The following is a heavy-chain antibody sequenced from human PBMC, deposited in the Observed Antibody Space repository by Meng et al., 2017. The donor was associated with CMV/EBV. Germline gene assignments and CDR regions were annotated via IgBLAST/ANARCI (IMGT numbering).Heavy chain of an antibody. V-gene: IGHV3-23*03. Sequence: GESLKISCAACGFTFSSYDMHWVRQATGKGLEWVSVIYSGGSSTYYADSVKGRFTISRDNSKNTLYLQMNSLRAEDTAVYYCAKVMGIVGATTTYYYYGMDVWGQGTTVTVSS. CDR3: AKVMGIVGATTTYYYYGMDV. D-gene: IGHD1-26*01. J-gene: IGHJ6*02. CDR2: IYSGGSST. CDR1: GFTFSSYD.